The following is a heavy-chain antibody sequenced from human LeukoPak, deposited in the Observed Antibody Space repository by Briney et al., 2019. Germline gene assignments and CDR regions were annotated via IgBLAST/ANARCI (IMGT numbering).Heavy chain of an antibody. Sequence: PSETLSLTCTVSGGSINSYYWSWIRQPPGKGLEWIGYTYYSGSTNYNPSLRSRVTISVDTSKNQFSLKLSPVTAADTAVYYCARHLPPRGQYSFDYWGQGTLVTVSS. CDR2: TYYSGST. CDR1: GGSINSYY. V-gene: IGHV4-59*08. J-gene: IGHJ4*02. CDR3: ARHLPPRGQYSFDY. D-gene: IGHD3-10*01.